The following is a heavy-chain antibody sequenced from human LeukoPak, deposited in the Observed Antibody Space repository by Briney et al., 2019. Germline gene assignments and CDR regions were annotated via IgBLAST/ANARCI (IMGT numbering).Heavy chain of an antibody. CDR2: INHSGST. V-gene: IGHV4-34*01. CDR1: GGSFSGYY. CDR3: ARGYSRSSFRY. Sequence: PETLSLTCAVYGGSFSGYYWSWIRQPPGKGLEWIGEINHSGSTNYHPSLKSRVTISVDTSKNQFPLKLRSVTGADTAVYYCARGYSRSSFRYWGQGTLVTVSS. J-gene: IGHJ4*02. D-gene: IGHD6-6*01.